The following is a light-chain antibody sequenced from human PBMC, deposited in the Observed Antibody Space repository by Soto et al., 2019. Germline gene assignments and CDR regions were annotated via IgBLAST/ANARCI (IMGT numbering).Light chain of an antibody. Sequence: EIVMTQSPATLSVSPGERATLSFRASQSVSSNLAWYQQKPGQAPRLLIYGVSSRATGIPVRFSGSGSGTEFTLTMSSLQSEDFAVYYCQQYNKWPRTFGQGTKVDIK. V-gene: IGKV3-15*01. CDR1: QSVSSN. CDR2: GVS. CDR3: QQYNKWPRT. J-gene: IGKJ1*01.